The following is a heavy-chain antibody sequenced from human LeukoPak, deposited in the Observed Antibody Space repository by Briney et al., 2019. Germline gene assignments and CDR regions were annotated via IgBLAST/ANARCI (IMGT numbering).Heavy chain of an antibody. D-gene: IGHD6-13*01. J-gene: IGHJ4*02. Sequence: SVKVSCKASGGTFSSYAISWVRQAPGQGLEWMGGIIPIFGTANYAQKFQGRVTLTADESTSTAYMELSSLRSEDTAVYHCARDGPMAAAGTGYWGQGTLVTVSS. CDR2: IIPIFGTA. CDR1: GGTFSSYA. V-gene: IGHV1-69*13. CDR3: ARDGPMAAAGTGY.